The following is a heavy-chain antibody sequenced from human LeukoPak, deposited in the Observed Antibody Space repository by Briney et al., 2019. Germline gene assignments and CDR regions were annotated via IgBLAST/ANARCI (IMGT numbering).Heavy chain of an antibody. CDR1: GFTFGDYA. J-gene: IGHJ4*02. CDR2: IRSKIYGGAA. D-gene: IGHD3-16*01. Sequence: PGRSLRLSCAASGFTFGDYAMNWVREAPGKGLEGVGFIRSKIYGGAADYGASVKGRFTIYRDDSKSIAYLQMNSLEIEDTAVSYCTKVGIGIIGRDPVDYWGQGTLVTVSS. CDR3: TKVGIGIIGRDPVDY. V-gene: IGHV3-49*04.